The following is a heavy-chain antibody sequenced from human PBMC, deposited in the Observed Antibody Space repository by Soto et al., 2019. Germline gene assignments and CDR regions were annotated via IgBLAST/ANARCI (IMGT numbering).Heavy chain of an antibody. CDR1: GYNFMDFY. Sequence: QVQLVQSGAEVKKPGSSVKVSCKTSGYNFMDFYIHWVRQAPGQGLEWVGWINPRSGGTTYAQKFQGRVSMTRDTSISTAYMDLNRLKSDDTAVYYCARDHPAFGRGNSDYDSGDYWGQGTLVTVSS. CDR3: ARDHPAFGRGNSDYDSGDY. J-gene: IGHJ4*02. CDR2: INPRSGGT. D-gene: IGHD5-12*01. V-gene: IGHV1-2*02.